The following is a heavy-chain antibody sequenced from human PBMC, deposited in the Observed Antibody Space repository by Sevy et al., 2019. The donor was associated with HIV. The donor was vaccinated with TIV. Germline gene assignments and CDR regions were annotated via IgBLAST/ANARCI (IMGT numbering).Heavy chain of an antibody. CDR3: ARVTPCSSTSCYPQNPSFYYGMDV. J-gene: IGHJ6*02. V-gene: IGHV4-34*01. D-gene: IGHD2-2*01. CDR1: GGSFSGYY. CDR2: INHSGST. Sequence: QSQTLSLTCAVYGGSFSGYYWSWIRQPPGKGLEWIGEINHSGSTNYNPSLKSRVTISVDTSKNQFSLKLSSVTAADTAVYYCARVTPCSSTSCYPQNPSFYYGMDVWGQGTTVTVSS.